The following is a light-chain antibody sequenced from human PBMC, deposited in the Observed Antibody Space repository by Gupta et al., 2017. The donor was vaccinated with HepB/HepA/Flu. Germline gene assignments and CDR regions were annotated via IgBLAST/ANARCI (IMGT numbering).Light chain of an antibody. CDR2: SNN. CDR3: AAGDDSRNGWG. J-gene: IGLJ3*02. CDR1: SSNIGSNN. Sequence: QSVLTQPPSASGPPGQRVTISCSGSSSNIGSNNVHWYQQLPGPAPKLLIYSNNQRPSGVPDRFSGSKSATSASLPISGLQAEDEADYYCAAGDDSRNGWGCGGGTKLTVL. V-gene: IGLV1-44*01.